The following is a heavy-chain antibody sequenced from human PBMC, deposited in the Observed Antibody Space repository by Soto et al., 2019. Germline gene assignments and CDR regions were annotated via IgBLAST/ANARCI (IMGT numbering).Heavy chain of an antibody. Sequence: SETLSLTCTVSGDSLGNYYWFWIRQPAGKGLEWIGRVSSSGNTNANPTLNSRATMSIDTSKNQFSLRLRSVTAADTAVYYCARADYEILTGSYAMDVWGQGTPVTVS. CDR2: VSSSGNT. CDR3: ARADYEILTGSYAMDV. D-gene: IGHD3-9*01. J-gene: IGHJ6*02. CDR1: GDSLGNYY. V-gene: IGHV4-4*07.